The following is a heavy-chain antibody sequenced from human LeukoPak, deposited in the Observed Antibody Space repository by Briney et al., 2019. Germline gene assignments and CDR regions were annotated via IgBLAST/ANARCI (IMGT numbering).Heavy chain of an antibody. CDR3: AKDVGGSYWLDY. CDR2: ISYDGSNK. D-gene: IGHD1-26*01. Sequence: PGGSLRLFCAASGFTFSSYGMHWVRQAPGKGLEWVAVISYDGSNKYYADSVKGRFTISRDNSKNTLYLQMNSLRAEDTAVYYCAKDVGGSYWLDYWGQGTLVTVSS. CDR1: GFTFSSYG. V-gene: IGHV3-30*18. J-gene: IGHJ4*02.